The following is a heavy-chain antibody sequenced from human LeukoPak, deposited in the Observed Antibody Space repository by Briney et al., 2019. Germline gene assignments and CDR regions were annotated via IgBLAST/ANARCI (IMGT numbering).Heavy chain of an antibody. J-gene: IGHJ3*02. CDR1: GFTVSSNY. D-gene: IGHD3-22*01. CDR2: IYSGGST. CDR3: ARGIGSGYFDAFDI. V-gene: IGHV3-66*01. Sequence: GGSLRLSCAASGFTVSSNYMSWVRQAPGKGLEWVSVIYSGGSTYYADSVKGRLTISRDNSKNTLYLQMNSLRAEDTAVYYCARGIGSGYFDAFDIWGQGTMVTVSS.